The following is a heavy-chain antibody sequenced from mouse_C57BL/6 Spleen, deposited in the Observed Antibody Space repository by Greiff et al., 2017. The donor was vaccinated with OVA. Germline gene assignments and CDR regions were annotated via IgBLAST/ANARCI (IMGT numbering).Heavy chain of an antibody. CDR3: ARERVGTSYCDY. CDR2: IYPGSGST. CDR1: GYTFTSYW. D-gene: IGHD1-1*02. J-gene: IGHJ2*01. V-gene: IGHV1-55*01. Sequence: QVQLQQPGAELVKPGASVKMSCKASGYTFTSYWITWVKQRPGQGLEWIGDIYPGSGSTNYNEKFKSKATLTVDTSSSTAYMQLSSLTSEDSAVDYWARERVGTSYCDYRGQGTTLTVSS.